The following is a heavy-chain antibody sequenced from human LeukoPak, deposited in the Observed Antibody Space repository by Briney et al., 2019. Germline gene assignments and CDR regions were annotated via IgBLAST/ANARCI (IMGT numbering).Heavy chain of an antibody. D-gene: IGHD5-18*01. J-gene: IGHJ6*02. Sequence: GASGKVSCKASGYTFTGYYMHWVRQAHGQGLEWMGWINPNSGGTKYAQTLQGRVTMTRDTSISTAYMELSSLRSDDTAVYYCARDGDSYGYYYYGMDVWGQGTTVTVSS. CDR1: GYTFTGYY. CDR2: INPNSGGT. CDR3: ARDGDSYGYYYYGMDV. V-gene: IGHV1-2*02.